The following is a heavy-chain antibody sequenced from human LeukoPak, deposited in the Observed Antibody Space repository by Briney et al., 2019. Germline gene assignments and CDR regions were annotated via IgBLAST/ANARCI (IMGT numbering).Heavy chain of an antibody. CDR2: ISAYNGNT. CDR1: GYTFTSYG. J-gene: IGHJ5*02. CDR3: ARDSNLAMVRGVRNWFDP. V-gene: IGHV1-18*01. D-gene: IGHD3-10*01. Sequence: RASVKVSCKASGYTFTSYGISWVRQAPGQGLEWMGWISAYNGNTNYAQKLQGRVTMTTDTSTSTAYMELRSLRSDDTAVYYCARDSNLAMVRGVRNWFDPWGQGTLVTVSS.